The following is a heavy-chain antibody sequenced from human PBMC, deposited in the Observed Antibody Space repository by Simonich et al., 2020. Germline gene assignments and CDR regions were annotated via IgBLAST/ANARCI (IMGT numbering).Heavy chain of an antibody. V-gene: IGHV3-33*01. D-gene: IGHD5-12*01. CDR2: IWYDESNK. CDR1: GFTFSSYG. J-gene: IGHJ4*02. Sequence: QVQLVESGGGVVQPGRSLRLSCAASGFTFSSYGMHWVRQAPGKGLEWVAVIWYDESNKYYADSVKGRFTISRDNSKNTLYLQMNSLRAEDTAVYYCARHDRWLQFYFDYWGQGTLVTVSS. CDR3: ARHDRWLQFYFDY.